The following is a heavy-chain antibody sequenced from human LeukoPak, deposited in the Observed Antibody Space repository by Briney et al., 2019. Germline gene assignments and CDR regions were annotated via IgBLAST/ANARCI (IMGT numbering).Heavy chain of an antibody. Sequence: PSETLSLTCSVSGGSISSYYWSWIRQPPGKGLEWIGYIYYSGRTSYNPSLKSRVTISVDTSKNQFSLKLSSVTAADTAVYYCARQTPRWYDFDYWGQGTLVTVSS. CDR2: IYYSGRT. V-gene: IGHV4-59*08. CDR1: GGSISSYY. J-gene: IGHJ4*02. D-gene: IGHD6-13*01. CDR3: ARQTPRWYDFDY.